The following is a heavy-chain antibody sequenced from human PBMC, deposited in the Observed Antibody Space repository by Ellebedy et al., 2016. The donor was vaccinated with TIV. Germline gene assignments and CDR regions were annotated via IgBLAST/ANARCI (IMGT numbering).Heavy chain of an antibody. J-gene: IGHJ5*02. D-gene: IGHD2-2*01. CDR3: ARAYCSSTSCSGGPHNWFDP. CDR2: INPNSGGT. CDR1: GYTFTGYN. Sequence: ASVKVSXXASGYTFTGYNMHWVRQAPGQGLEWMGWINPNSGGTNYAQKFQGWVTMTRDTSISTAYMELSRLRSDDTAVYYCARAYCSSTSCSGGPHNWFDPWGQGTLVTVSS. V-gene: IGHV1-2*04.